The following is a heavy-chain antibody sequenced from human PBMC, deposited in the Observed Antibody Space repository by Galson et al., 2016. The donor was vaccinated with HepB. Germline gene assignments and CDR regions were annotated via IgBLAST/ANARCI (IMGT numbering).Heavy chain of an antibody. D-gene: IGHD2-21*02. Sequence: SLRLSCAASGFTFNNYAMSWVRQAPGKGEWVSAISGSGGNIYYADSVKGRFTISRDNSKNMLHLQMNSLRAEDTAVYYCARSTSIVVVTPPCWGQGTLVTVSS. CDR1: GFTFNNYA. CDR3: ARSTSIVVVTPPC. J-gene: IGHJ4*02. V-gene: IGHV3-23*01. CDR2: ISGSGGNI.